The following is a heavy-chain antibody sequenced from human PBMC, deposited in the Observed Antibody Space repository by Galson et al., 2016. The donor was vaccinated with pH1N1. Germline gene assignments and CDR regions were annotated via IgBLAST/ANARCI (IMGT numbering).Heavy chain of an antibody. Sequence: PALVKPTQTLTLTCTFSGFSLSTSGVGVGWIRQPPGKALEWLALIYWDDDKRYSPSLKSRLTITKDTSKNQVVLTMTNMDPVDTATYYCARNGYGDYVGYFCYLGQGTLTTVSS. CDR1: GFSLSTSGVG. J-gene: IGHJ4*02. CDR2: IYWDDDK. V-gene: IGHV2-5*02. D-gene: IGHD4-17*01. CDR3: ARNGYGDYVGYFCY.